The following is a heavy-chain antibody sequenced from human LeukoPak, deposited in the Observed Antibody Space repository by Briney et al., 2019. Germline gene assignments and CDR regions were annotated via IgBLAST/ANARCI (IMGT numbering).Heavy chain of an antibody. CDR3: ERDTSLDPLKTHSDLRLGELSSYYYYYGMDV. CDR1: GGSISSYY. V-gene: IGHV4-59*01. CDR2: IYYSGST. J-gene: IGHJ6*02. Sequence: SETLSLTCTVSGGSISSYYWSWIRQPPGKGLEWIGYIYYSGSTNYNPSLKSRVTISVDTSKNQFSLKLSSVTAADTAVYYCERDTSLDPLKTHSDLRLGELSSYYYYYGMDVWGQGTTVTVSS. D-gene: IGHD3-16*02.